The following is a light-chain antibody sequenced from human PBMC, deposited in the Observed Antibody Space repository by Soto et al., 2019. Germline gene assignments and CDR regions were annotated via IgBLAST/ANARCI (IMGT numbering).Light chain of an antibody. CDR1: QLFSSN. CDR3: QQYNDWPRT. V-gene: IGKV3-15*01. Sequence: EIVMTQSPSTLSVSPGASVTLPCRASQLFSSNLAWYQRRPGQAPRILIYGSSTRATGVPPRFSGSASGTEFTLTISSLQSEDFGVYYCQQYNDWPRTFGQGTRLEIK. CDR2: GSS. J-gene: IGKJ5*01.